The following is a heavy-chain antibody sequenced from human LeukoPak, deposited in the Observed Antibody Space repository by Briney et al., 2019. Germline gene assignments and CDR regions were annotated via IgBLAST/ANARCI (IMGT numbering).Heavy chain of an antibody. CDR3: ARDRAVVVAATDY. V-gene: IGHV1-18*01. D-gene: IGHD2-15*01. Sequence: ASVKVTCKASGYTFTTYGISWVRQAPGQGLEWMGWISPYNGNTNYAQKLQGRVTMTTDTSTSTAYMELRSLRSDDTAVYYCARDRAVVVAATDYWGQGTLVTVSS. CDR1: GYTFTTYG. J-gene: IGHJ4*02. CDR2: ISPYNGNT.